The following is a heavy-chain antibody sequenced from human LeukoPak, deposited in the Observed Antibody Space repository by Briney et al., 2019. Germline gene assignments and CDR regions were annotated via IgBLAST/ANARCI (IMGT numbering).Heavy chain of an antibody. V-gene: IGHV3-7*03. CDR3: ARTGYSSSSFDY. Sequence: GGSLRLSCAASGFTFSNYWMSWVRQAPGKGLEWVANMKQDGSVKYYVDSMKGRFTISRDNAKNSLYLRMNRLRAEDTAVYFCARTGYSSSSFDYWGQGILVTVSS. CDR1: GFTFSNYW. J-gene: IGHJ4*02. D-gene: IGHD6-6*01. CDR2: MKQDGSVK.